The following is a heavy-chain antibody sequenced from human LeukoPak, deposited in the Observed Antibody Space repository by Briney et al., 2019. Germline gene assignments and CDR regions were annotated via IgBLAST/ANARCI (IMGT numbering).Heavy chain of an antibody. J-gene: IGHJ6*02. CDR1: GGSLSSSNW. CDR2: IYYSGST. Sequence: SGTLSLTCTVSGGSLSSSNWWTWVRQPPGKGLEWIGSIYYSGSTYYNPSLKSRVTISVDTSKNQFSLKLSSVTAADTAVYYCARRERDYYGMDVWGQGTTVTVSS. V-gene: IGHV4-39*01. CDR3: ARRERDYYGMDV.